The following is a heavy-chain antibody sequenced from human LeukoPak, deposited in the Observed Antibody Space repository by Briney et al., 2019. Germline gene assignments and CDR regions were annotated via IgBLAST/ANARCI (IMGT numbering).Heavy chain of an antibody. CDR1: GFTFSSYS. V-gene: IGHV3-21*01. CDR2: ISSSSSYI. Sequence: PGGSLRLSCAASGFTFSSYSMNWVRQAPGKGLEWVSSISSSSSYIYYADSVKGRFTISRDNAKNSLYLQMNSLRAEDKAVYYCSREDNWNYFGSLDYWGQGTLVTVSS. CDR3: SREDNWNYFGSLDY. D-gene: IGHD1-7*01. J-gene: IGHJ4*02.